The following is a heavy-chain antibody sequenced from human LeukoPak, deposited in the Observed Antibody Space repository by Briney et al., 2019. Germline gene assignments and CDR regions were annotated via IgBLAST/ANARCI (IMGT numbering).Heavy chain of an antibody. CDR3: ARVGPAATNWFDP. V-gene: IGHV3-23*01. CDR1: GFMFDNYA. D-gene: IGHD2-2*01. Sequence: PGGSLRLSCRTSGFMFDNYAMSWVRQAPGKGLEWVSGIGASGGSTYYSDSVKGRFTISRDNSKNTLYLQMNSLRAEETAVYYCARVGPAATNWFDPWGQGTLVTVSS. CDR2: IGASGGST. J-gene: IGHJ5*02.